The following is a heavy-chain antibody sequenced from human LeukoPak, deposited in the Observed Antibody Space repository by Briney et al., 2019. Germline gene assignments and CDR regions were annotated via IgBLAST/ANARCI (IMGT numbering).Heavy chain of an antibody. CDR2: IYYSGST. V-gene: IGHV4-59*01. D-gene: IGHD1-26*01. CDR3: ARAEWELPHYDY. CDR1: GGSISSYY. J-gene: IGHJ4*02. Sequence: ETSETLSLTCTVSGGSISSYYWSWIRQPPGKGLEWIGYIYYSGSTNYNPSLKSRVTISVDTSKNQFSLKLSSVTAADTAVYYCARAEWELPHYDYWGQGTLVTVSS.